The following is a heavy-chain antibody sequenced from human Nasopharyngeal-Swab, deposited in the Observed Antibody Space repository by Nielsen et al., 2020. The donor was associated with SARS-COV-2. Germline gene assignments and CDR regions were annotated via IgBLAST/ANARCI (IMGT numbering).Heavy chain of an antibody. V-gene: IGHV3-74*01. D-gene: IGHD7-27*01. J-gene: IGHJ4*02. CDR3: ARDFDKTGD. CDR1: GFTFNDSW. Sequence: GGSLRLSCAVSGFTFNDSWMHWVRQAPGKGLVWVSRINSDGSRTGHADSVKGRFTVSRDNAKNTVYLQMNSLRAEDTAVYYCARDFDKTGDWGQGTLVTVSS. CDR2: INSDGSRT.